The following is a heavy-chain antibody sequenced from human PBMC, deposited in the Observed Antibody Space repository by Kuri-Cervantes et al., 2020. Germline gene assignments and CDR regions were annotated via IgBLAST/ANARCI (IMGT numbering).Heavy chain of an antibody. Sequence: LSLTCAASGFTFSSYSMNWVRQAPGKGLEWVSSISSSSSYIYYTVSVKGRFTISRDNAKNSLFLQMNSLRAEDTAVYYCARDVNQYKWNDLDFWGQGTLVTVSS. CDR3: ARDVNQYKWNDLDF. D-gene: IGHD1-20*01. CDR1: GFTFSSYS. J-gene: IGHJ4*02. CDR2: ISSSSSYI. V-gene: IGHV3-21*01.